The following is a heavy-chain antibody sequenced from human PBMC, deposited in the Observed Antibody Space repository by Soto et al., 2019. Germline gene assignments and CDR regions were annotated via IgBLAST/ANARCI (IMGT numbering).Heavy chain of an antibody. V-gene: IGHV4-34*01. CDR2: INHSGYT. CDR1: GASFSGYY. J-gene: IGHJ4*02. D-gene: IGHD3-9*01. CDR3: ARGLSHDIVTSYVFDN. Sequence: PSETLSLTCAVYGASFSGYYWSWIRQPPGKGLEWIGEINHSGYTNYNPSLKGRVTISLDTSKKQFSLSLRSVTAADTAVYFCARGLSHDIVTSYVFDNWGQGTPVTVSS.